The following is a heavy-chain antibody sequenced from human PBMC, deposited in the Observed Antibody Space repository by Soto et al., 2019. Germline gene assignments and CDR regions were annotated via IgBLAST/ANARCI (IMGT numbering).Heavy chain of an antibody. D-gene: IGHD3-10*01. CDR3: ATLWGQD. Sequence: HLQLQESGPGLVRPSETLSITCTVSGGSISSSSYYWGWIRRPPGKGLEWIGRIYYSGSTYYNPSLKSRVTISVDTSKNQFSLKLSSVTAADTAVYYSATLWGQDWGQGTLVTVSP. CDR1: GGSISSSSYY. CDR2: IYYSGST. V-gene: IGHV4-39*01. J-gene: IGHJ4*02.